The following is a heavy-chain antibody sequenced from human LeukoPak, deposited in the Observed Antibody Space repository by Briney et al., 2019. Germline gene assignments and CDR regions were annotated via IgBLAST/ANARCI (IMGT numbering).Heavy chain of an antibody. V-gene: IGHV3-30-3*01. CDR1: GFTFSDYA. Sequence: GGSLRLSCAASGFTFSDYAMYWVRQAPGKGLEWVALISSDGSHKYHADSVKGRFSISRDDSKNTLYLQMNSLRAEDTAVYYCARGWLYGSGSCFDYWGQGTLVTVSS. D-gene: IGHD3-10*01. CDR2: ISSDGSHK. CDR3: ARGWLYGSGSCFDY. J-gene: IGHJ4*02.